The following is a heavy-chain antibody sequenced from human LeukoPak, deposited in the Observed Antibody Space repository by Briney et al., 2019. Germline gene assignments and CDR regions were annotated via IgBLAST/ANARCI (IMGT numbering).Heavy chain of an antibody. CDR2: IWYDGSNK. Sequence: GRSLRLSCAASGFTFSSYGMHWVRQAPGKGLEWVAVIWYDGSNKYYADSVKGRFTISRDNSKNTLYLQTNSLRAEDTAVYYCARADVDTAMVDYWGQGTLVTVSS. D-gene: IGHD5-18*01. V-gene: IGHV3-33*01. J-gene: IGHJ4*02. CDR3: ARADVDTAMVDY. CDR1: GFTFSSYG.